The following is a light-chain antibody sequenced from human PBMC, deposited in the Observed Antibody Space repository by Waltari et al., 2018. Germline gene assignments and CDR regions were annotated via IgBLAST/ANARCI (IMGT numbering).Light chain of an antibody. CDR3: TAYGGKDNYIV. CDR2: EVS. Sequence: QSALTQPPSASGSPGQSVTISRTGTDSDIGAFNFVSWYQQHPGQVPRLIIFEVSKRASGVPDRFSGSKSGNSASLTVSGLRPEDEAHYYCTAYGGKDNYIVFGGGTKVTVL. CDR1: DSDIGAFNF. J-gene: IGLJ3*02. V-gene: IGLV2-8*01.